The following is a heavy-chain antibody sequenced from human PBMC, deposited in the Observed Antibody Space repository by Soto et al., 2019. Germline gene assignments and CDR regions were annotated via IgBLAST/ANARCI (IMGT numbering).Heavy chain of an antibody. CDR3: ARRRASDYGGNHHPYYFDR. V-gene: IGHV4-39*01. Sequence: SETLSLTYTVSGASIITNNYFGVWIRQSPRRGLELIGSISYSGRTYDNPSLQSRVTISIDASKNQFSLKLTSVTTADTSIYYCARRRASDYGGNHHPYYFDRWGQG. CDR2: ISYSGRT. CDR1: GASIITNNYF. D-gene: IGHD4-17*01. J-gene: IGHJ4*02.